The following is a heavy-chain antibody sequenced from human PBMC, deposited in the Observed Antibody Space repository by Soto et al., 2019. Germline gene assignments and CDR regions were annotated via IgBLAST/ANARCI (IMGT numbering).Heavy chain of an antibody. CDR3: ASGWGWLRDLLDY. CDR1: GFTFSSYA. Sequence: GGSLRLSCAASGFTFSSYAMHWVRQAPGKGLEWVAVISYDGSNKYYADSVKGRFTISRDNSKNTLYLQMNSLRAEDTAVYYCASGWGWLRDLLDYWGQGTLVTVSS. CDR2: ISYDGSNK. D-gene: IGHD5-12*01. J-gene: IGHJ4*02. V-gene: IGHV3-30-3*01.